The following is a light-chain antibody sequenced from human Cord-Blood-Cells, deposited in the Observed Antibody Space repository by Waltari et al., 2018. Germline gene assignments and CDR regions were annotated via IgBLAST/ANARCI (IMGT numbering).Light chain of an antibody. CDR1: QSVSSY. Sequence: EIVLTHSPATLSLSPGDRATLPCRASQSVSSYLAWYQRKPGQAPRLLIYDASNRATGIPARFSGSGSGTDFTLTISSLEPEDFAVYYCQQRSNWPPYTFGQGTKLEIK. J-gene: IGKJ2*01. CDR3: QQRSNWPPYT. CDR2: DAS. V-gene: IGKV3-11*01.